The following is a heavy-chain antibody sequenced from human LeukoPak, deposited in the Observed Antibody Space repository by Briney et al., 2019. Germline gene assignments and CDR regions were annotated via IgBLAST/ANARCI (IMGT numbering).Heavy chain of an antibody. CDR2: INPRGGGT. V-gene: IGHV1-46*01. CDR1: GYSVTNYY. CDR3: ARGAPTTRIGAGRFDY. D-gene: IGHD5-12*01. Sequence: ASVKVSCKAFGYSVTNYYVHWVRQAPGQGLEWMGEINPRGGGTSYAQRFQGRITVTRDTYTNTVYTDLSSLRSEDTATYYCARGAPTTRIGAGRFDYWGQGSLLTVAS. J-gene: IGHJ4*02.